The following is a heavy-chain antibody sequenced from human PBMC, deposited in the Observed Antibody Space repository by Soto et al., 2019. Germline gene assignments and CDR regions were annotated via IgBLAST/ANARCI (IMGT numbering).Heavy chain of an antibody. CDR1: GFTFTSSA. J-gene: IGHJ6*02. Sequence: ASVKVSCKASGFTFTSSAVQWVRQARGQRLEWIGWIVVGSGNTNYAQKFQERVTITRDMSTSTAYMELSSLRSEDTAVYYCAVEIIRGAAARSYYYYGMDVWGQGTTVTVSS. CDR2: IVVGSGNT. V-gene: IGHV1-58*01. CDR3: AVEIIRGAAARSYYYYGMDV. D-gene: IGHD6-13*01.